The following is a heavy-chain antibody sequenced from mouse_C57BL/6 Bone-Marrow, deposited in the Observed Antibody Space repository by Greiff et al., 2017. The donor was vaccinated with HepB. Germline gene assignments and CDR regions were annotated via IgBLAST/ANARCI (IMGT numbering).Heavy chain of an antibody. CDR2: IYPGSGNT. V-gene: IGHV1-76*01. CDR3: ARSSYYGSSYGYWYFDV. Sequence: LVESGAELVRPGASVKLSCKASGYTFTDYYINWVKQRPGQGLEWIARIYPGSGNTYYNEKFKGKATLTAEKSSSTAYMQLSSLTSEDSAVYFCARSSYYGSSYGYWYFDVWGTGTTVTVSS. D-gene: IGHD1-1*01. CDR1: GYTFTDYY. J-gene: IGHJ1*03.